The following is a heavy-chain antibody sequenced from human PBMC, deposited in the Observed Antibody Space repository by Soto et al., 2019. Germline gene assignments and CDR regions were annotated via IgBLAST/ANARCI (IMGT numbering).Heavy chain of an antibody. V-gene: IGHV4-31*03. CDR1: GGSISSGGYY. CDR3: ARDIPVGDDSSGYSDAFDI. CDR2: INCSGGT. J-gene: IGHJ3*02. D-gene: IGHD3-22*01. Sequence: QVQLQESGPGLVKPSQTLSLTCTVSGGSISSGGYYWSWIRQHPGKGLEWIGYINCSGGTYYNPSLESRVTISVDTSKNQFSLKLSSVTGADTAVYYCARDIPVGDDSSGYSDAFDIWGQGTMVTVSS.